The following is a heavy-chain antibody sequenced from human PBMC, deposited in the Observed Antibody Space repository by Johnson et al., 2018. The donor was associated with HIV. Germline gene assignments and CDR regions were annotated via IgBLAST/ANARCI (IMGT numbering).Heavy chain of an antibody. V-gene: IGHV3-11*04. J-gene: IGHJ3*02. CDR3: ARSEVTAPSPPAGAFDI. CDR1: GFTFSDYY. CDR2: ISSSGASI. Sequence: QMLFVESGGGLVKPGGSLRLSCAASGFTFSDYYMSWIRQAPGKGLEWVSYISSSGASIYYADSVKGRFTISRDNAKNSLYLQMNSLRAEDTAVYYCARSEVTAPSPPAGAFDIWGQGTMVTVSS. D-gene: IGHD4-23*01.